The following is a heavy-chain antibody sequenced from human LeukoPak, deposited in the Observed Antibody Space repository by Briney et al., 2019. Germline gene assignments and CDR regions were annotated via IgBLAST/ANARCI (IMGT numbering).Heavy chain of an antibody. V-gene: IGHV1-2*02. Sequence: ASVQVSCKTSGYTFTSYYIHWLRQAPGQRFEWMGWSDPKSGATKYEHFQGRVTMTRDTSITTAYMELSELTSDDTAVYYCAGQKDPRPIDYWGQGTLVTVSS. CDR3: AGQKDPRPIDY. J-gene: IGHJ4*02. CDR1: GYTFTSYY. CDR2: SDPKSGAT.